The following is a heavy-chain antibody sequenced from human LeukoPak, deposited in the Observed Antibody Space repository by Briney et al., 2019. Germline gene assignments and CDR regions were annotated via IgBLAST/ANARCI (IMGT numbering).Heavy chain of an antibody. CDR1: GYTFTSYG. CDR2: ISAYSGNT. CDR3: ARETTVVRGFFEY. V-gene: IGHV1-18*01. J-gene: IGHJ4*02. Sequence: ASVKLSCKASGYTFTSYGITWGRQAPGQGLEWMGWISAYSGNTNSAQKLQGRVTMTTDTSTSTAYMELRSLRSDDTAVYYCARETTVVRGFFEYWGQGTLVTVSS. D-gene: IGHD3-10*01.